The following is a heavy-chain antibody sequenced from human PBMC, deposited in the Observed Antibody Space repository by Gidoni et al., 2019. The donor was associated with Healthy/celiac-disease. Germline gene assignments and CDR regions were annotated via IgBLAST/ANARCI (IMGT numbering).Heavy chain of an antibody. J-gene: IGHJ5*02. D-gene: IGHD6-19*01. CDR3: AREAGAAFDP. CDR1: GGCISSYY. Sequence: QVQLQESGTGLVKPSATLSLTCTVAGGCISSYYWSWIRQPPGKGLEWIGYIYYSGGTNYNPSLKSRVTISVDTSKNQFSLKLSSVTAADTAVYYCAREAGAAFDPWGQGTLVTVSS. V-gene: IGHV4-59*01. CDR2: IYYSGGT.